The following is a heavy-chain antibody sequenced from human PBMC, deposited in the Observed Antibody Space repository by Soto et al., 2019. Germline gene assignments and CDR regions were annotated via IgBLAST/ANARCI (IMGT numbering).Heavy chain of an antibody. CDR2: ISSSSSYI. J-gene: IGHJ5*02. D-gene: IGHD2-15*01. CDR1: GFTFSNAW. CDR3: ARGCGGSYCRHNWFDP. V-gene: IGHV3-21*01. Sequence: GGSLRLSCAASGFTFSNAWINWVRQAPGKGLEWVSSISSSSSYIYYADSVKGRFTISRDNAKNSLYLQMNSLRAEDTAVYYCARGCGGSYCRHNWFDPWGQGTLVTVSS.